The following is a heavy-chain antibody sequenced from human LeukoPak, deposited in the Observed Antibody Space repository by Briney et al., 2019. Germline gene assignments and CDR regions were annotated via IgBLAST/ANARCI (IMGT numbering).Heavy chain of an antibody. J-gene: IGHJ5*02. D-gene: IGHD3-3*01. CDR2: IYYSGST. V-gene: IGHV4-61*01. Sequence: SETLSLTCTVSGGSVSSGSYYWSWIRQPPGKGLGWIGYIYYSGSTNYNPSLKSRVTISVDTSKNQFSLKLSSVTAADTAVYYCARAPTITIFGVVIKQAWFDPWGQGTLVTVSS. CDR3: ARAPTITIFGVVIKQAWFDP. CDR1: GGSVSSGSYY.